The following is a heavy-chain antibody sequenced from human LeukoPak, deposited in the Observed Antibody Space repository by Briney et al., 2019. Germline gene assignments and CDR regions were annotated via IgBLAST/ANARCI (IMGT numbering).Heavy chain of an antibody. V-gene: IGHV1-69*13. CDR3: ARKDFHCSSTSCFLSYYYYYYMDV. Sequence: SVKVSCKASGGTLSSYVISWVRQAPGQGREWMGGIIPILGTTNYAQRFKGRVTITADESTSTAYMELNSLRSEDTAVYCCARKDFHCSSTSCFLSYYYYYYMDVWGKGTTVTVSS. CDR2: IIPILGTT. J-gene: IGHJ6*03. CDR1: GGTLSSYV. D-gene: IGHD2-2*01.